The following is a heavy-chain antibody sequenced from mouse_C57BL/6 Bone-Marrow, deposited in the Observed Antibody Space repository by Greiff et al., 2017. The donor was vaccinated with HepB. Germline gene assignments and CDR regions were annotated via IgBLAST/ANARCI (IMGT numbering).Heavy chain of an antibody. CDR3: ARYGSSCYYDAMDY. Sequence: QVQLQQPGAELVKPGASVKMSCKASGYTFTSYWITWVKQRPGQGLEWIGDIYPGSGSTNYNEKFKSKATLTVDTSSSTAYMQLSSLTSEDSAVYYCARYGSSCYYDAMDYWGQGTSVTVSS. CDR1: GYTFTSYW. CDR2: IYPGSGST. D-gene: IGHD1-1*01. J-gene: IGHJ4*01. V-gene: IGHV1-55*01.